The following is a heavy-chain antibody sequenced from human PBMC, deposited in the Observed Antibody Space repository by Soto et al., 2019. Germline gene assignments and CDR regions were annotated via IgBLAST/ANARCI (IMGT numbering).Heavy chain of an antibody. CDR2: IYYSGST. CDR3: ARDSRFPGPFDY. J-gene: IGHJ4*02. Sequence: TLSLPFTVSGVSISSGDYYWSFIRQPPGKGLEWIGDIYYSGSTYYNPSLKSRVTISVDTSKNSLYLQMNRMRDEDTAVYYCARDSRFPGPFDYWGQGTLVTVSS. CDR1: GVSISSGDYY. V-gene: IGHV4-30-4*01. D-gene: IGHD2-21*01.